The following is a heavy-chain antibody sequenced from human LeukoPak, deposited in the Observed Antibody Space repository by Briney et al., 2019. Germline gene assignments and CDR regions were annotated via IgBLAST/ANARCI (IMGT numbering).Heavy chain of an antibody. CDR1: GYTFTNYG. V-gene: IGHV1-18*01. CDR3: ARGDGYNYWLS. D-gene: IGHD5-24*01. J-gene: IGHJ5*02. Sequence: GGPVKVSCKASGYTFTNYGISWVRQAPGQGLEWMGWISTYNGDTKYAQKFQGRVTMTTDTATTTAYMELRSLRSEDTAVYYCARGDGYNYWLSWGQGTLVTVSS. CDR2: ISTYNGDT.